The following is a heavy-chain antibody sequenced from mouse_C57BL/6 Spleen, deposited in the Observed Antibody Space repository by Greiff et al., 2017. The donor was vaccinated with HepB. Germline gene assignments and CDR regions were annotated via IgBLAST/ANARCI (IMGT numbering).Heavy chain of an antibody. V-gene: IGHV5-9*01. Sequence: EVRLVESGGGLVKPGGSLKLSCAASGFTFSSYTMSWVRQTPEKRLEWVATISGGGGNTYYPDSVKGRFTISRDNAKNTLYLQMSSLRSEDTALYYCARRGGSFDYWGQGTTLTVSS. CDR3: ARRGGSFDY. J-gene: IGHJ2*01. CDR1: GFTFSSYT. CDR2: ISGGGGNT.